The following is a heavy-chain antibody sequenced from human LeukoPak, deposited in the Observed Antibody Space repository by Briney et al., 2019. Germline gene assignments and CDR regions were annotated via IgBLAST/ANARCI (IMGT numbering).Heavy chain of an antibody. V-gene: IGHV1-24*01. CDR2: FDPVDGET. CDR3: ATVRTYYYDSSGPHAFDI. CDR1: GYTLTELS. J-gene: IGHJ3*02. Sequence: ASVKVSCKVSGYTLTELSMHWVRQAPGKGLEWMGGFDPVDGETIYAQKFQGRVTMTEDTSTDTAYMELSSLRSEDTAVYYCATVRTYYYDSSGPHAFDIWGQGTMVTVSS. D-gene: IGHD3-22*01.